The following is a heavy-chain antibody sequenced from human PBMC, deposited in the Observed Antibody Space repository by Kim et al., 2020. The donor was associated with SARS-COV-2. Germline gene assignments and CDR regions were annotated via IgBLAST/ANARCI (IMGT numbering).Heavy chain of an antibody. CDR1: GFTFGDYG. CDR3: VRGYAGGPIDF. CDR2: INRNSDST. J-gene: IGHJ4*01. D-gene: IGHD3-16*01. Sequence: GGSLRLSCAASGFTFGDYGMSWVRQAPGKGLEWVSGINRNSDSTGYAESVKGRLTISRDNAKSSLYLQMKSLRADDTALYYCVRGYAGGPIDFWGHGTLV. V-gene: IGHV3-20*04.